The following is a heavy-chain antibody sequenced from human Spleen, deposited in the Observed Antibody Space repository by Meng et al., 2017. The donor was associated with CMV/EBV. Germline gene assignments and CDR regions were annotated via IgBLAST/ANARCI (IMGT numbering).Heavy chain of an antibody. CDR2: IYYSGST. V-gene: IGHV4-39*07. J-gene: IGHJ4*02. CDR1: GGSISSSSYY. CDR3: ARGTPTPRIGYCSSTSCSAAFDY. D-gene: IGHD2-2*01. Sequence: SETLSLTCTVSGGSISSSSYYWGWIRQPPGKGLEWIGSIYYSGSTYYNPSLKSRVTISVDTSKNQFSLKLSSVTAADTAVYYCARGTPTPRIGYCSSTSCSAAFDYWGQGTLVTVSS.